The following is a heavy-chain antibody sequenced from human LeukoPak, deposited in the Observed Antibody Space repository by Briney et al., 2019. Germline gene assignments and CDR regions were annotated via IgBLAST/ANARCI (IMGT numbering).Heavy chain of an antibody. CDR2: INHSGST. J-gene: IGHJ4*02. CDR3: ARGNGTTVVTSPFDY. CDR1: GGSFSGYY. V-gene: IGHV4-34*01. Sequence: PSETLSLTCAVYGGSFSGYYWSWIRQPPGKGLEWIGEINHSGSTNYNPSLKSRVTISVDTSKNQFSLKLSSVTAADTAVYYCARGNGTTVVTSPFDYWGQGTLVTVSS. D-gene: IGHD4-23*01.